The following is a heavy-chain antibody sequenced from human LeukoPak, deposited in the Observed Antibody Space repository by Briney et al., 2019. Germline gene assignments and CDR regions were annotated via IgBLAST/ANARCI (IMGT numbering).Heavy chain of an antibody. CDR3: AARPYYYDSSGYYY. V-gene: IGHV3-21*01. Sequence: GGSLRLSCAASGFTFSSYSMNWVRQAPGKGLEWVSSISSSSSYIYYADSVKGRFTISRDNAKNSLYLQMNSLRAEDTAVYYCAARPYYYDSSGYYYWGQGTLVTVSS. D-gene: IGHD3-22*01. J-gene: IGHJ4*02. CDR1: GFTFSSYS. CDR2: ISSSSSYI.